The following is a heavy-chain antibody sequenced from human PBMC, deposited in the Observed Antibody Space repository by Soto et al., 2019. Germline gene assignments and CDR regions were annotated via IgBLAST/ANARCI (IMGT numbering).Heavy chain of an antibody. CDR3: ASEALFWSGYYTYYYMDV. CDR1: GFTFSSYW. CDR2: IKQDGSEK. J-gene: IGHJ6*03. V-gene: IGHV3-7*01. Sequence: HPGGSLRLSCAASGFTFSSYWMSWVRQAPGKGLEWVANIKQDGSEKYYVDSVKGRFTISRDNAKNSLYLQMNSLRAEDTAVYYCASEALFWSGYYTYYYMDVWGKGTTVTVSS. D-gene: IGHD3-3*01.